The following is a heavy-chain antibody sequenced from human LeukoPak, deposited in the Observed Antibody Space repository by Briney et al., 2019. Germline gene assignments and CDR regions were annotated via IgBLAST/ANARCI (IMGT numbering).Heavy chain of an antibody. CDR3: ARRYYYNLGSFPFDF. D-gene: IGHD3-10*01. CDR1: GGPFSGYF. J-gene: IGHJ4*02. CDR2: IHNSGTT. Sequence: SETLSLTCAVSGGPFSGYFWSWIRQSSGEGLEWIGEIHNSGTTNYNPSLNSRVTISKDTSKNQFYLNLSSVTAADTAVYYCARRYYYNLGSFPFDFWGQGTLVTVSS. V-gene: IGHV4-34*01.